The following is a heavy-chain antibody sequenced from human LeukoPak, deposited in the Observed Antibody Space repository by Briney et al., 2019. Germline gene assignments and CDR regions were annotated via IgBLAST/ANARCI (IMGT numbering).Heavy chain of an antibody. J-gene: IGHJ6*03. CDR3: ARGYTIFGVVENYYMDV. Sequence: ASVKVSCKASGYTFTSYDINWVRQATGQGLEWMGWMNPNSGNTGYAQKFQGRVTITRNTSISTAYMELGSLRSEDTAVYYCARGYTIFGVVENYYMDVWGKGTTVTVSS. CDR2: MNPNSGNT. V-gene: IGHV1-8*03. CDR1: GYTFTSYD. D-gene: IGHD3-3*01.